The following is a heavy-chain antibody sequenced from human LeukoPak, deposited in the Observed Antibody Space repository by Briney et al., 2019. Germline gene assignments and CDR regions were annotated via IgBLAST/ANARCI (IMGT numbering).Heavy chain of an antibody. D-gene: IGHD6-19*01. CDR3: AKDGARWLVSDY. CDR2: ISGSGGST. Sequence: QSGGSLRLSCAASGFTFNSYAMSWVRQAPGKRLEWVSAISGSGGSTYYADSVKGRFTISRDNSKNTLYLQMNSLRAEDTAVYYCAKDGARWLVSDYWGQGTLVTVSS. CDR1: GFTFNSYA. J-gene: IGHJ4*02. V-gene: IGHV3-23*01.